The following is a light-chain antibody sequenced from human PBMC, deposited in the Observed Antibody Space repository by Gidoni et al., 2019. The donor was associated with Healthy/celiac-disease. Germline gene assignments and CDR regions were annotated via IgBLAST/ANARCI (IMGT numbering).Light chain of an antibody. CDR1: QGISSY. CDR2: AAS. Sequence: DIQLTQSPSFLSASVGDRVTITWRASQGISSYLAWYQQKPGKAPKLLIYAASTLQSGVPSRFSGSGSGTEFTLTISSLQPEDFATYYCQQLNSYPLSITFGQGTRLEIK. J-gene: IGKJ5*01. CDR3: QQLNSYPLSIT. V-gene: IGKV1-9*01.